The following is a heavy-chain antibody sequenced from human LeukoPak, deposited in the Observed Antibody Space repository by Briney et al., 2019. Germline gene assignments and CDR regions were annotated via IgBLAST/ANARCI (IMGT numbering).Heavy chain of an antibody. D-gene: IGHD5-12*01. Sequence: SETLSLTCTVSGGSIRSTSYYWGWIRQPPGKGLEWIGSVYYTGSTYYNPSLRSRLTILVDSSKNHFSLNLTSVTAADTAVYYCARAWPPYSFDYWGQGTLVTVSS. CDR2: VYYTGST. V-gene: IGHV4-39*02. J-gene: IGHJ4*02. CDR3: ARAWPPYSFDY. CDR1: GGSIRSTSYY.